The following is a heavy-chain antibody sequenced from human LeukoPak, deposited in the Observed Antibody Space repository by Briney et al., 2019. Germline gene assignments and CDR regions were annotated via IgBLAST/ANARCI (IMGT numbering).Heavy chain of an antibody. D-gene: IGHD4-17*01. Sequence: GSSVKVSCKASGGTFSSYAISWVRQAPGQGLEWMGGIIPIFGTANYAQKFQGRVTITRNTSISTAYMELSSLRSEDTAVYYCARDGGDYGSRYYYYMDVWGKGTTVTVSS. CDR2: IIPIFGTA. V-gene: IGHV1-69*05. J-gene: IGHJ6*03. CDR1: GGTFSSYA. CDR3: ARDGGDYGSRYYYYMDV.